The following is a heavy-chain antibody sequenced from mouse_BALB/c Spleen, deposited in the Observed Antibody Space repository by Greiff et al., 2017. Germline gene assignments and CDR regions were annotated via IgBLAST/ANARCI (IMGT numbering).Heavy chain of an antibody. CDR2: IYPGDGST. CDR1: GYTFTSYV. CDR3: ARTGSYAMDY. J-gene: IGHJ4*01. Sequence: VQLQQSGPELVKPGALVTISCKASGYTFTSYVINWVKQRPGQGLEWIGWIYPGDGSTKDNEKFKCKATLTADKSSSPAYMQLSSLTSENSAVYFCARTGSYAMDYWGQGTSVTVSS. V-gene: IGHV1S56*01.